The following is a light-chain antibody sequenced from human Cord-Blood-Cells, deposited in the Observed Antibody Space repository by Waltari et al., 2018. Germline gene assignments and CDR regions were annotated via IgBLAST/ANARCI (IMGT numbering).Light chain of an antibody. CDR2: KAS. Sequence: DIQMTQSPSTLSASVGDRVTITCRASQSISSWMAWYQQKPGKAPKLLIYKASSLESGVPSRFSGSGSGTEFTLTISSLQPDDFATYYCQQYNSYPYSFGQGTKLEIK. V-gene: IGKV1-5*03. CDR1: QSISSW. CDR3: QQYNSYPYS. J-gene: IGKJ2*03.